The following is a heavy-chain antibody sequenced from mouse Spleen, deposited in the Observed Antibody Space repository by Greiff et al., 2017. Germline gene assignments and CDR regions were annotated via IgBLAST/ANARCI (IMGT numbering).Heavy chain of an antibody. D-gene: IGHD2-4*01. CDR3: ARAFDYGRDYYAMDY. CDR1: GFTFSSYA. CDR2: ISSGGST. V-gene: IGHV5-6-5*01. J-gene: IGHJ4*01. Sequence: EVNLVESGGGLVKPGGSLKLSCAASGFTFSSYAMSWVRQTPEKRLEWVASISSGGSTYYPDSVKGRFTISRDNARNILYLQMSSLRSEDTAMYYCARAFDYGRDYYAMDYWGQGTSVTVSS.